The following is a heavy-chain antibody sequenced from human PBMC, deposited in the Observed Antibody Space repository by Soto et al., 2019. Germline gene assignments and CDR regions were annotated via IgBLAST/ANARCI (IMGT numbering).Heavy chain of an antibody. CDR3: ARRHVYCTNGVCYHPDYYGMDV. Sequence: ASVKVSCKASGYTFTSYGISWVRQAPGQGLEWMGWISAYNGNTNFAQKLQGRVTMTTDTSTSTAYMELRSLRSDDTAVYYCARRHVYCTNGVCYHPDYYGMDVWG. J-gene: IGHJ6*02. D-gene: IGHD2-8*01. CDR2: ISAYNGNT. V-gene: IGHV1-18*01. CDR1: GYTFTSYG.